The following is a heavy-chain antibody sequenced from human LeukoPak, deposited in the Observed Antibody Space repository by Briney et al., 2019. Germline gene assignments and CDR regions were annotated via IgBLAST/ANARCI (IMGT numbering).Heavy chain of an antibody. CDR3: ARVRRSGWYFDY. CDR2: IYYSGST. CDR1: GGSISSGGYY. V-gene: IGHV4-31*03. Sequence: SETLSLTCTVSGGSISSGGYYWSWIRQHPGTGLEWIGYIYYSGSTYYNPSLKSRVTISVDTSKNQFSLKLSSVTAADTAVYYCARVRRSGWYFDYWGQGTLVTVSS. J-gene: IGHJ4*02. D-gene: IGHD6-19*01.